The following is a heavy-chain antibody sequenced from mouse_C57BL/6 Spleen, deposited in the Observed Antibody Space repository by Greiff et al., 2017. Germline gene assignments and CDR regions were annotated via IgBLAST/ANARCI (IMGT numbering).Heavy chain of an antibody. J-gene: IGHJ4*01. CDR3: ARGGSNYAMDY. CDR2: IWSGGST. Sequence: VQRVESGPGLVQPSQSLSITCTVSGFSLTSYGVHWVRQSPGKGLEWLGVIWSGGSTDYNAAFISRLSISKDNSKSQVFFKMNSLQADDTAIYYCARGGSNYAMDYWGQGTSVTVSS. D-gene: IGHD1-1*01. V-gene: IGHV2-2*01. CDR1: GFSLTSYG.